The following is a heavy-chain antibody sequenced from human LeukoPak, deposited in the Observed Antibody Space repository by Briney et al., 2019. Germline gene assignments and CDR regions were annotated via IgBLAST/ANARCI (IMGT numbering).Heavy chain of an antibody. J-gene: IGHJ6*03. Sequence: PGGSLRLSCAASGFTFSSYSMNWVRQAPGKGLEWVSSISSSSSYIYYADSVKGRFTISRDNAKNSLYLQMNSLRAEDTAVYYCAGPGDSSGYYSTYYYYYMDVWGKGTTVTVSS. CDR2: ISSSSSYI. V-gene: IGHV3-21*01. CDR3: AGPGDSSGYYSTYYYYYMDV. D-gene: IGHD3-22*01. CDR1: GFTFSSYS.